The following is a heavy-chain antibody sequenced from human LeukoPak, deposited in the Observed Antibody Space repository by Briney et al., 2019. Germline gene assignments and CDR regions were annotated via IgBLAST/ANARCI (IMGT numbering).Heavy chain of an antibody. CDR3: AREHGGSYSYAFDI. J-gene: IGHJ3*02. D-gene: IGHD1-26*01. CDR2: ISAYNGNT. V-gene: IGHV1-18*01. Sequence: ASVKISCKASGYTFTSYGISWVRQAPGQGLEWMGWISAYNGNTNYAQKLQGRVTMTTDTSTSTAYMELRSLRSDDTAVYYCAREHGGSYSYAFDIWGQGTMVTVSS. CDR1: GYTFTSYG.